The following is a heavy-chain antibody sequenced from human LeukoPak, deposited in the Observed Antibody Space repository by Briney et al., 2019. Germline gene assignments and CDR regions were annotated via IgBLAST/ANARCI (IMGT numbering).Heavy chain of an antibody. CDR1: GFTFSSHS. V-gene: IGHV3-48*01. CDR3: ARAVGHGSGSPKMDD. D-gene: IGHD3-10*01. J-gene: IGHJ6*04. CDR2: IISSSSTI. Sequence: GGSLRLSCAASGFTFSSHSMNWVRQAPGKGLEWVSYIISSSSTIYYADSVKGRFTISRDNAKNSLYLQMNSLRADDTAVYYCARAVGHGSGSPKMDDWGNGTTVTVSS.